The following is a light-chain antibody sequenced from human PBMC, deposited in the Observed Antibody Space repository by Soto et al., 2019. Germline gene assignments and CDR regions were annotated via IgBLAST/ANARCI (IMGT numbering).Light chain of an antibody. CDR1: QSISSW. CDR2: KAS. CDR3: QQYNSYWT. J-gene: IGKJ1*01. Sequence: DIQMTQSPSTLSASVGDRVTITCRASQSISSWLAWYQQKPGKAPNLLIYKASSLEGGVPSRFSGSGSGTEFTLTISSLQPDDFATYYCQQYNSYWTFGHGTKVEIK. V-gene: IGKV1-5*03.